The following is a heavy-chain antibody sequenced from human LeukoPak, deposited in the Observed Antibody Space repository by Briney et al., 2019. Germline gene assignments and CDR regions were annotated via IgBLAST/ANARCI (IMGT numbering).Heavy chain of an antibody. CDR2: INHSGST. CDR3: ARLGIAAGMTAFDI. J-gene: IGHJ3*02. CDR1: GGSFSGYY. Sequence: PSETLSLTCAVYGGSFSGYYWSWIRQPPGKGLEWIGEINHSGSTNYNPSLKSRVTISVDTSKNQFSLKLSSVTAADTAVYYCARLGIAAGMTAFDIWGQGTMVTVSS. D-gene: IGHD6-13*01. V-gene: IGHV4-34*01.